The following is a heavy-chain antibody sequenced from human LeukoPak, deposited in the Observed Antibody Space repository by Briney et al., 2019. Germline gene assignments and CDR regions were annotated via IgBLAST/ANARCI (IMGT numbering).Heavy chain of an antibody. CDR2: IYPGDSDT. CDR1: GYSFTSHW. D-gene: IGHD1-26*01. Sequence: PGESLKISCKVSGYSFTSHWIGWVRQMPGKGLEWMGIIYPGDSDTRYSPSFQGQVTISVGKSTRTAYLQWSSLKASDTATYYCARQPIVGATYFDYWGQGTLVTVSS. CDR3: ARQPIVGATYFDY. J-gene: IGHJ4*02. V-gene: IGHV5-51*01.